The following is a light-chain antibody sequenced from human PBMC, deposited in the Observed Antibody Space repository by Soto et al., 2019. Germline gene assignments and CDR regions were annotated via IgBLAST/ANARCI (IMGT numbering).Light chain of an antibody. CDR1: QSVLHSSNNKNY. Sequence: DIVMTQSPDSLAVSLGERATINCKSSQSVLHSSNNKNYLTWYQQKPGQPPKLLIYWASTRESGVPDRFSGSGSGTDFTLTISSLQAEDVAVYYCQGTFTFGGGTKVDI. CDR3: QGTFT. J-gene: IGKJ4*01. V-gene: IGKV4-1*01. CDR2: WAS.